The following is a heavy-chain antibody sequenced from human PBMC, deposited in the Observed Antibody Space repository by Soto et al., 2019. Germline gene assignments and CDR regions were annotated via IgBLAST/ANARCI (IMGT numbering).Heavy chain of an antibody. J-gene: IGHJ3*01. V-gene: IGHV1-46*01. CDR2: INPSGGRT. D-gene: IGHD1-7*01. CDR3: ARRARGNFHGFDV. CDR1: AYTFINYY. Sequence: QVQLEQSGAEVKKPGTSVKISCKDSAYTFINYYRHWVRQGHGQGLEWTGVINPSGGRTDHSQNFQARVTVTRDASTNTVYMELRTLNSQDTAVYYCARRARGNFHGFDVWGQGTTVIVSS.